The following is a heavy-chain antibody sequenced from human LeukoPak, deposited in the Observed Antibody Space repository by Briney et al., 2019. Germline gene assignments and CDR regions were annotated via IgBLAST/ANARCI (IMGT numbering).Heavy chain of an antibody. V-gene: IGHV3-23*01. J-gene: IGHJ4*02. CDR2: ISDGGGSA. CDR3: AKDRGYSGYDFDY. CDR1: GSTFSSYA. D-gene: IGHD5-12*01. Sequence: GGSLTLSCAASGSTFSSYAMSWVRQAPGKGLEWVSTISDGGGSAYYADSVKGRFTISRDSSKNTLYLQMNSLRAEDTAVYYCAKDRGYSGYDFDYWGQGTLVTVSS.